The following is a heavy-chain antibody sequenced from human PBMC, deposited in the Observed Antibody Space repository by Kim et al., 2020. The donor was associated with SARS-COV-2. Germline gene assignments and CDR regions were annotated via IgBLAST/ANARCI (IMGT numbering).Heavy chain of an antibody. Sequence: PSLTSRVTISVDTARNQFSLKLSSVTAADTAVYYWARAAARPSSLFDYWGQGTLVTVSS. V-gene: IGHV4-39*07. CDR3: ARAAARPSSLFDY. J-gene: IGHJ4*02. D-gene: IGHD6-13*01.